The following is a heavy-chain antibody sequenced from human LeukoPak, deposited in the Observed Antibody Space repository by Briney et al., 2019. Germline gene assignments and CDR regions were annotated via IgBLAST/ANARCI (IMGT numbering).Heavy chain of an antibody. J-gene: IGHJ4*02. Sequence: SGGSLRLSCAASGFTFSSFAMNWVRQAPGKGLEWVSIISGSGDTTHYTDSVKGRFTISRDNSKNTLYLQMNSLRAEDTAVYYCARAGNTRFDYWGQGTLVTVSS. CDR2: ISGSGDTT. CDR1: GFTFSSFA. CDR3: ARAGNTRFDY. D-gene: IGHD2/OR15-2a*01. V-gene: IGHV3-23*01.